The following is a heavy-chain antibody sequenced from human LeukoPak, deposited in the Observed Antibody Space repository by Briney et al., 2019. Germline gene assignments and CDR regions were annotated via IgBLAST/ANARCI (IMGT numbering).Heavy chain of an antibody. D-gene: IGHD3-10*01. CDR1: GYSFIDYY. J-gene: IGHJ4*02. CDR2: VNPHSGGT. V-gene: IGHV1-2*02. Sequence: ASAKVSCKASGYSFIDYYIHWVRQAPGQGLEWMGWVNPHSGGTKFAQKFQGRVTMTRDTSINTAYMEVSSLRSDDTAVYYCARDIGGYYGSGSYWLLWGQGTLVTVAS. CDR3: ARDIGGYYGSGSYWLL.